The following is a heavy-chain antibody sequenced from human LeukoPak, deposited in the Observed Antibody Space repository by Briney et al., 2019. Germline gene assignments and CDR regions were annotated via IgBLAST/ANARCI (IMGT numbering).Heavy chain of an antibody. V-gene: IGHV1-8*02. Sequence: SVNVSCKASGYTFISYDTNWVRQATGQGLDWMGGMNPYSGYTGCGHKCQGRVTMTRNSSISTASMDLSRLTSEDTAVYFCALGPATSSYSHMDVWGQGTTVTVSS. CDR1: GYTFISYD. CDR3: ALGPATSSYSHMDV. D-gene: IGHD2-15*01. J-gene: IGHJ6*02. CDR2: MNPYSGYT.